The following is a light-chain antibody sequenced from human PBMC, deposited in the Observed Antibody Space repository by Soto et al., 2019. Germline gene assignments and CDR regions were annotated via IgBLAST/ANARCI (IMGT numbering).Light chain of an antibody. CDR3: QQSYSTPQT. CDR1: QSISNH. CDR2: AAS. V-gene: IGKV1-39*01. J-gene: IGKJ3*01. Sequence: DIQMTQSPSSLSASVEDRVIITCRASQSISNHLNWYQQKPGKAPKLLIFAASSLQSGVPSRFSGSRSGPDFTLTISSLQPEDFATYYCQQSYSTPQTFGPGTKVDIK.